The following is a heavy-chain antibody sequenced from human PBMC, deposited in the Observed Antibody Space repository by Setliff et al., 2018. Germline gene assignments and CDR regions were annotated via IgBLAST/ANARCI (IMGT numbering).Heavy chain of an antibody. CDR1: GDSISNYY. D-gene: IGHD2-21*01. Sequence: SETLSLTCTVSGDSISNYYWNWIRQPAGKGLEWIGRIYVTESTKYNPSLKSRVTLSIDTSKKQFSLMLTSVTAADTAVYYCARYIPSAGCFDPWGQGALVTVSS. CDR3: ARYIPSAGCFDP. V-gene: IGHV4-4*07. J-gene: IGHJ5*02. CDR2: IYVTEST.